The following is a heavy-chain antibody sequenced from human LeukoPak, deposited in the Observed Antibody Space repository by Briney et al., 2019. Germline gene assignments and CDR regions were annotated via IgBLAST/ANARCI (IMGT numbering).Heavy chain of an antibody. CDR2: ISGSGGST. J-gene: IGHJ4*02. Sequence: GGSLRLSCAASGFTFSSYAMSWVRQAPGKGLEWVSAISGSGGSTYYADSVKGRFTISRDNAKNSLYLQINSLRDEDTAVYYCARDYIATAANWGQGTLVIVSS. D-gene: IGHD6-13*01. CDR1: GFTFSSYA. CDR3: ARDYIATAAN. V-gene: IGHV3-23*01.